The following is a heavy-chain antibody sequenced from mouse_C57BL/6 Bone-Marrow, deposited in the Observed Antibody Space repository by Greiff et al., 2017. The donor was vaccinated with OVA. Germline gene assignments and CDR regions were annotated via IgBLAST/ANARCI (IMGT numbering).Heavy chain of an antibody. CDR2: IDPETGGT. Sequence: SGAELVRPGASVTLSCKASGYTFTDYEMHWVKQTPVHGLEWIGAIDPETGGTAYNQKFKGKAILTADKSSSTAYMELRSLTSEDSAVYYCTREDGNWGQGTTLTVSS. V-gene: IGHV1-15*01. J-gene: IGHJ2*01. CDR1: GYTFTDYE. D-gene: IGHD2-1*01. CDR3: TREDGN.